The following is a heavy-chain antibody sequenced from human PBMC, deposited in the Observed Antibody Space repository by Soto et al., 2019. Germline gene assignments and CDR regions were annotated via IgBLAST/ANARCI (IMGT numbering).Heavy chain of an antibody. CDR2: ISYDGSNK. CDR3: AKDRVESGLGEIDY. J-gene: IGHJ4*02. D-gene: IGHD3-16*01. Sequence: QVQLVESGGGVVQPGRSLRLSCAASGFTFSTNGMHWVRQAPGKGLEWVAIISYDGSNKNYADSVKGRLTISRDNSKNTLYLQMNSLRAEDTAVYYCAKDRVESGLGEIDYWGQGTLVTVSS. V-gene: IGHV3-30*18. CDR1: GFTFSTNG.